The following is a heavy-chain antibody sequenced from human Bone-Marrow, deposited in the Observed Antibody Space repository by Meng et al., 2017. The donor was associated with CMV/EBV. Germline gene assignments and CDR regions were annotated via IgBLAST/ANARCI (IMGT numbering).Heavy chain of an antibody. J-gene: IGHJ6*01. CDR3: ARADSSSMFHYYYGMDV. D-gene: IGHD6-6*01. CDR2: ISSSSYI. Sequence: GESLKISCAASGFTFSSYSMNWVRQAPGKGLEWVSSISSSSYIYYADSVKGRFTISRDNAKNSLYLQMNSLRAEDTAVYYCARADSSSMFHYYYGMDVWGQGTTVTVSS. V-gene: IGHV3-21*01. CDR1: GFTFSSYS.